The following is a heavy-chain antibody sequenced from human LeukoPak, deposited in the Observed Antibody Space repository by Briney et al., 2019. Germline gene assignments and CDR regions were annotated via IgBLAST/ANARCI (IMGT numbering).Heavy chain of an antibody. CDR2: ISGSGGST. CDR3: AKDCSGGSCYSS. CDR1: GFTFSSYG. J-gene: IGHJ4*02. D-gene: IGHD2-15*01. Sequence: GGSLRLSCAASGFTFSSYGMSWVRQAPGKGLEWVSAISGSGGSTYYADSVKGRFTISRDNSKNTLYLQMNSLRAEDTAVYYCAKDCSGGSCYSSWGQGTLVTVSS. V-gene: IGHV3-23*01.